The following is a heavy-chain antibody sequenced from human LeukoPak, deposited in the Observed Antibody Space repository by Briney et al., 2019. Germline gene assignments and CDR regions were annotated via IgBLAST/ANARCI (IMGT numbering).Heavy chain of an antibody. D-gene: IGHD3-10*01. CDR1: GFTFNSYA. Sequence: GGPLRLSCAASGFTFNSYAISWVRQAPGKGLGWVSAISCSGGSTSYADSVKGRFTISRDNSKNTLYLQMNSLRAEDTAVYYCAKPLNWGGFDYWGQGTLVTVSS. V-gene: IGHV3-23*01. CDR3: AKPLNWGGFDY. CDR2: ISCSGGST. J-gene: IGHJ4*02.